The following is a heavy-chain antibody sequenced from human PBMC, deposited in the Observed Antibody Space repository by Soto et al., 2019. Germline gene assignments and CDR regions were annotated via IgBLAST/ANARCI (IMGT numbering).Heavy chain of an antibody. D-gene: IGHD3-3*01. CDR1: GGSISSGDYY. Sequence: QVQLQESGPGLVKPSQTLSLTCTVSGGSISSGDYYWSWIRQPPGKGLEWIGYIYYSGSTYYNPSIKSRVTLSVHTSKNHVSLKLSSVTAADTAVYYCAREQGGLRFLEGGMDVWGQGTTVTVSS. CDR2: IYYSGST. CDR3: AREQGGLRFLEGGMDV. J-gene: IGHJ6*02. V-gene: IGHV4-30-4*01.